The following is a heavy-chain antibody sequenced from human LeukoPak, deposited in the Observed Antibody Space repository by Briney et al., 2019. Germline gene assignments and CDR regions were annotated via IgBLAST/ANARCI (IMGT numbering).Heavy chain of an antibody. CDR1: GDSISSDSYY. V-gene: IGHV4-39*01. CDR3: ARQINGYNDY. Sequence: SETLSLTCTVSGDSISSDSYYWGWIRQPPGKGLEWIGNMYYSGSTYYNPSLKSRVTISVDTSKNLFSLKLSSVTAADTAVYYCARQINGYNDYWGQGTLVTVSS. J-gene: IGHJ4*02. CDR2: MYYSGST. D-gene: IGHD5-24*01.